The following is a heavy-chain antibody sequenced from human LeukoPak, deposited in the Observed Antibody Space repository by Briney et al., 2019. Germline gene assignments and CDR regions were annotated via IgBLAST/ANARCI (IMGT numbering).Heavy chain of an antibody. Sequence: PGGSLRLSCAASGFTFSSYEMNWVRQAPGKGLEWVSYISSSGSIIYYADSMKGRFTISRDNAKNSLYLQMHSLRAEDTAVYYCARETLLGRAFDIWGEGTTVTVSS. D-gene: IGHD2-15*01. CDR2: ISSSGSII. CDR3: ARETLLGRAFDI. V-gene: IGHV3-48*03. J-gene: IGHJ3*02. CDR1: GFTFSSYE.